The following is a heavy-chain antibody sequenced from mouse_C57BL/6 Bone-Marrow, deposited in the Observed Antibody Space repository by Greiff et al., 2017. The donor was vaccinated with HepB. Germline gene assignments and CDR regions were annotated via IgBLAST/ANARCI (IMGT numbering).Heavy chain of an antibody. D-gene: IGHD1-1*01. V-gene: IGHV1-62-2*01. CDR3: ARHEGPPLTVVGWYFDV. J-gene: IGHJ1*03. CDR2: FYPGSGSI. CDR1: GYTFTEYT. Sequence: QVQLQQSGAELVKPGASVKLSCKASGYTFTEYTIHWVKQRSGQGLEWIGWFYPGSGSIKYNEKFKDKATLTADKSSSTVYMELSRLTSEDSAVYFCARHEGPPLTVVGWYFDVWGTGTTVTVSS.